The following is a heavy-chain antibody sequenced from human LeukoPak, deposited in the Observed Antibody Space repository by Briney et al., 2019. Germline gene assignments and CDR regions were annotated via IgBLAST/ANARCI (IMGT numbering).Heavy chain of an antibody. CDR3: ARGNWNDRGYYFDY. J-gene: IGHJ4*02. Sequence: ASVQVSCQASGGTFSSYAISWVRQAPGQGLEWMGGIIPIFGTANYAQKFQGRVTITADESTSTAYMELSSLRSEDTAVYYCARGNWNDRGYYFDYWGQGTLVTVSS. D-gene: IGHD1-1*01. CDR1: GGTFSSYA. V-gene: IGHV1-69*13. CDR2: IIPIFGTA.